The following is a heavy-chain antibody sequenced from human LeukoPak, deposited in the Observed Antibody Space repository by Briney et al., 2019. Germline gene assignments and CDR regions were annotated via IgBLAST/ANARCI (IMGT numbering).Heavy chain of an antibody. V-gene: IGHV3-21*01. CDR2: ISSSSSYI. J-gene: IGHJ4*02. Sequence: GGSLRLSCAASGFTFSNYWMNWVRQAPGKGLEWVSSISSSSSYIYYADSVKGRFTISRDNAKNSLYLQMNSLRAEDTAVYYCASSIRVLRFLEWSNWGQGTLVTVSS. CDR1: GFTFSNYW. D-gene: IGHD3-3*01. CDR3: ASSIRVLRFLEWSN.